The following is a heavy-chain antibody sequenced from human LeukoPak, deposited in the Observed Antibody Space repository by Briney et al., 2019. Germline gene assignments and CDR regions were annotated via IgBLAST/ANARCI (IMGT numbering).Heavy chain of an antibody. CDR2: MNPNSGNT. CDR1: GYTFTSYD. D-gene: IGHD3-10*01. Sequence: GASVKVSCKASGYTFTSYDINWVRQATGQGLEWMGWMNPNSGNTGYAQKFQGRVTMTRNTSISTAYMELSSLRSEDMAVYYCARRAPYRYYYGSGNPFDPWGQGTLVTVSS. CDR3: ARRAPYRYYYGSGNPFDP. J-gene: IGHJ5*02. V-gene: IGHV1-8*01.